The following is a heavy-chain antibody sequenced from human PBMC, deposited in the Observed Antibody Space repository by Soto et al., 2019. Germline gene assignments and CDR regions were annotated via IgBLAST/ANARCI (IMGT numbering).Heavy chain of an antibody. D-gene: IGHD3-10*01. CDR2: TIPVLSMS. CDR1: GDTFSFYT. V-gene: IGHV1-69*02. Sequence: QVQLVQSGAEVKKPGSSVKVSCKTSGDTFSFYTINWVRQAPGQGLQWVGRTIPVLSMSNYPYSFQGRVTITADKSMAIGLMKLTRLRSDDRAVNFLAQSYGSGRRAFDFWGQGTLVTVSS. J-gene: IGHJ4*02. CDR3: AQSYGSGRRAFDF.